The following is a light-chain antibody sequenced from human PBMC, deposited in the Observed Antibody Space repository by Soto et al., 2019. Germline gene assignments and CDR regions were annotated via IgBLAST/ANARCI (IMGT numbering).Light chain of an antibody. CDR1: QSVSSY. CDR2: DAS. J-gene: IGKJ1*01. Sequence: EIVLTQSPATLSLSPGERATLSCRASQSVSSYLAWYQQKPGQAPSLLIYDASNRATGIPARFSGSGSGTDFTLTISSLETEDFAAYYCQQRSNWPRGTFGQGTKVDIK. CDR3: QQRSNWPRGT. V-gene: IGKV3-11*01.